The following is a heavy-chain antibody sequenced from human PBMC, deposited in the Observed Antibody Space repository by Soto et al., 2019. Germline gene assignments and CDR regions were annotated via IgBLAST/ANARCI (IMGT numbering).Heavy chain of an antibody. J-gene: IGHJ4*02. Sequence: ESGGGLVQPGGSLRLSCVASGFMFGSYWMTWVRHAPGKGLEWVANIKRDGSEKYYVDSVKGRFTISRDNADNSLFLHMSSLRADDTAVYYCARVRATDYEIDYWGQGALVTVSS. D-gene: IGHD4-17*01. V-gene: IGHV3-7*03. CDR1: GFMFGSYW. CDR2: IKRDGSEK. CDR3: ARVRATDYEIDY.